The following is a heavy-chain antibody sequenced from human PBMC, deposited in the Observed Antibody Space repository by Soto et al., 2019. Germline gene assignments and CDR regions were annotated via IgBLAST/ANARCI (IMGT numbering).Heavy chain of an antibody. D-gene: IGHD2-15*01. CDR1: GYTFTSYY. Sequence: QVQLVQSGAEVKKPGASVKVSCKASGYTFTSYYMHWVRQAPGQGLEWMGIINPSGGSTSYPQKFQGRVTMTRDTSTSTVYMELSSLRSEDTAVYYCAREYCSGGTCWFLGGYGMDVWGQGTTVTVSS. CDR2: INPSGGST. J-gene: IGHJ6*02. V-gene: IGHV1-46*01. CDR3: AREYCSGGTCWFLGGYGMDV.